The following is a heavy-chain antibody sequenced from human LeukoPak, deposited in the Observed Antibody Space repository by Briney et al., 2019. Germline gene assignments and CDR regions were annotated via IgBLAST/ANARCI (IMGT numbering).Heavy chain of an antibody. Sequence: ASVKVSCXASGYTFTSYDINWVRQATGQGLEWMGWMNPNSGNTGCAQKFQGRVTMTRNTSISTAYMELSSLRSEDTAVYYCARGRYCSGGSCYSKGGEWLNYYYYYMDVWGKGTTVTVSS. CDR3: ARGRYCSGGSCYSKGGEWLNYYYYYMDV. CDR1: GYTFTSYD. D-gene: IGHD2-15*01. J-gene: IGHJ6*03. CDR2: MNPNSGNT. V-gene: IGHV1-8*01.